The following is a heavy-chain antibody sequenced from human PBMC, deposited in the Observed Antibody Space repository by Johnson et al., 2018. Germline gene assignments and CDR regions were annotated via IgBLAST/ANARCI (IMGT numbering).Heavy chain of an antibody. CDR3: ARVIDVETGILDYYYYYMDV. Sequence: QVQLVQSGGGLVKPGESLRLSCAASGFTFSDYYMTWIRQAPGKGLEWTSYISSSGYKRYYGESVKGRFTIPRDNAKNSLYLQMNSLRAEDTAVYYCARVIDVETGILDYYYYYMDVWGKGTTVTVSS. J-gene: IGHJ6*03. CDR1: GFTFSDYY. D-gene: IGHD5-18*01. V-gene: IGHV3-11*04. CDR2: ISSSGYKR.